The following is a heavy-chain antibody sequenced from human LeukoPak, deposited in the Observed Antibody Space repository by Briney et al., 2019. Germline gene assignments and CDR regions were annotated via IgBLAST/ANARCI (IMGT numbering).Heavy chain of an antibody. J-gene: IGHJ4*02. Sequence: GGSLRLSCAASGFTFSSYSMNWVRQAPGKGLEWVSYISSSSSTIYYADSVKGRFTISRDNAKNSLYLQMNSLRAEDTAVYYCARDKYYDFWSGPSPSYWGQGTLVTVSS. D-gene: IGHD3-3*01. CDR1: GFTFSSYS. V-gene: IGHV3-48*04. CDR3: ARDKYYDFWSGPSPSY. CDR2: ISSSSSTI.